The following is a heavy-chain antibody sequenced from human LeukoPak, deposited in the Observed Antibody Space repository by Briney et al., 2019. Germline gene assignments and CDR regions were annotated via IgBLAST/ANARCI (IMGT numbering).Heavy chain of an antibody. CDR3: APRGIAAY. J-gene: IGHJ4*02. CDR1: GFTFTIYA. CDR2: ISYGSGDST. Sequence: GGSLRLSCAASGFTFTIYAMTWVRQAPDKGLEWVSVISYGSGDSTYYTDSVKGRFTISRDNSKNTVYLQMNSLRVEDTAVYYCAPRGIAAYWGQGTLVTVSS. V-gene: IGHV3-23*01. D-gene: IGHD6-25*01.